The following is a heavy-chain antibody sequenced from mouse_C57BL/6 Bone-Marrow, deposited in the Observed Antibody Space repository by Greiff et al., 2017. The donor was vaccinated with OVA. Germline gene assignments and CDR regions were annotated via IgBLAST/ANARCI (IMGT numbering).Heavy chain of an antibody. CDR1: GYSITSGYY. D-gene: IGHD2-1*01. V-gene: IGHV3-6*01. CDR3: ARRAYGNYPTWFAY. CDR2: ISYDGSN. J-gene: IGHJ3*01. Sequence: DVKLVESGPGLVKPSQSLSLTCSVTGYSITSGYYWNWIRQFPGNKLEWMGYISYDGSNNYNPSLKNRISITRDTSKNQFFLKLNSVTTEDTATYYCARRAYGNYPTWFAYWGQGTLVTVSA.